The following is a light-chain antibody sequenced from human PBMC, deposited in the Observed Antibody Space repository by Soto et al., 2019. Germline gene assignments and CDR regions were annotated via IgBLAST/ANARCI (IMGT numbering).Light chain of an antibody. CDR3: PQSAGPPMT. CDR2: GAS. Sequence: PPVTLSWSKRERATLSCRASQRVRSRYLAWYQQKPGQAPRLLISGASSRPTGMPDSFSGRGSGTDFPLTVSRLAPEDFAMYFCPQSAGPPMTFGLGTRLEIK. V-gene: IGKV3-20*01. CDR1: QRVRSRY. J-gene: IGKJ5*01.